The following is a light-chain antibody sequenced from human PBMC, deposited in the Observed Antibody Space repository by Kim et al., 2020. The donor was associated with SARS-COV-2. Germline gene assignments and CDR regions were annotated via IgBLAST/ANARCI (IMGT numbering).Light chain of an antibody. Sequence: DVVLTQSPLSLPVTLGQPASISCRASQSLVYSDGNIYLNWFQQRPGQSPRRLIFKVSSRDSGVPDRFSGSGSGTEFTLKIRRVGDEDGGVFYCMKGTHGPPALGQGNKVDIK. CDR1: QSLVYSDGNIY. CDR3: MKGTHGPPA. CDR2: KVS. V-gene: IGKV2-30*01. J-gene: IGKJ1*01.